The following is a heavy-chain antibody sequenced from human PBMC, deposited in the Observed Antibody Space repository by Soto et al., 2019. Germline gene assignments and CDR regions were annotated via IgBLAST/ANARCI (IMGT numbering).Heavy chain of an antibody. D-gene: IGHD4-4*01. J-gene: IGHJ2*01. CDR1: GYTFTSYD. Sequence: QVQLVQSGAEVKKPGASVKVSCKASGYTFTSYDINWVRQATGQGLERMGWMNPNSGNTGYAQKCQSRVTMTRNTSISTAYRALSSMRSEDTGVYYCASGHYSSYLQWYFDLWGSGAMVTVSS. CDR2: MNPNSGNT. V-gene: IGHV1-8*01. CDR3: ASGHYSSYLQWYFDL.